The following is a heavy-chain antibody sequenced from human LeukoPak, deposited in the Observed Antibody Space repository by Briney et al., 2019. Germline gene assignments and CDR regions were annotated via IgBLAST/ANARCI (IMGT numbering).Heavy chain of an antibody. D-gene: IGHD1-20*01. V-gene: IGHV3-7*01. Sequence: PRGSLRLSCAASGFTFSRYWMSWIRQAPGKWLEWVANIKQDGSEKYYVDSVKGRFTISRDNAKNSLYLQMNSLRAEDTAVYYCARLLVYNSGGEAFDHWGQGTLVTVSS. J-gene: IGHJ4*02. CDR2: IKQDGSEK. CDR3: ARLLVYNSGGEAFDH. CDR1: GFTFSRYW.